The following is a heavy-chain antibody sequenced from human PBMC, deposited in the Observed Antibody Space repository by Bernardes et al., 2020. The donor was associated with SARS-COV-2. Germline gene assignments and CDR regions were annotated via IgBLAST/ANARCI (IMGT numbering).Heavy chain of an antibody. Sequence: GSLSLSCAVSGFTVSSNYMGWVRQAPGKGLEWVSVIDSSGTTYYTDSVKGRFTISRDKSKNTLYLQMNSLRAEDTAVYYCARVDSSGFYGDTDCWGQGTLVTVSS. CDR2: IDSSGTT. CDR1: GFTVSSNY. CDR3: ARVDSSGFYGDTDC. J-gene: IGHJ4*02. V-gene: IGHV3-53*01. D-gene: IGHD6-19*01.